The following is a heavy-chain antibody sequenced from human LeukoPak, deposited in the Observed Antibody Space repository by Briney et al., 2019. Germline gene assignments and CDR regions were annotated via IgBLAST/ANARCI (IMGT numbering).Heavy chain of an antibody. CDR1: GFNVSSNY. V-gene: IGHV3-53*04. CDR3: ARASYCSGGSCYSDY. D-gene: IGHD2-15*01. Sequence: GGSLRLSCAASGFNVSSNYMTWVRQAPGKGLEWVSVIYRGGSTYYADSVKGRFTISRHNSRDTMYLQMNSLRTDDTAVYYCARASYCSGGSCYSDYWGQGTLVTVSS. J-gene: IGHJ4*02. CDR2: IYRGGST.